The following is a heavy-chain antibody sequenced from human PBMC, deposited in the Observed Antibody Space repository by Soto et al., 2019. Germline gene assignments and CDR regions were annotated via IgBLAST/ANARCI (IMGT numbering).Heavy chain of an antibody. CDR3: EKAYATGKSDGMDV. V-gene: IGHV3-23*01. Sequence: EVQLLESGGGLVQPGGSLRLSCVASGFPFSSYAMSWVRQTPGRGLECVSSISSGSNTYYTDSVRGRFTISRDNSKNSLYLQMSSLRADDTALYYCEKAYATGKSDGMDVWGQGTTVSVSS. J-gene: IGHJ6*02. D-gene: IGHD7-27*01. CDR1: GFPFSSYA. CDR2: ISSGSNT.